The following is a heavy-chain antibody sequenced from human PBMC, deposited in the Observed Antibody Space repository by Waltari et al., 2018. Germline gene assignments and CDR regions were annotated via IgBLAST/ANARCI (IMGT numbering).Heavy chain of an antibody. CDR1: GFTFSSYG. D-gene: IGHD1-26*01. V-gene: IGHV3-30*02. J-gene: IGHJ6*03. CDR2: IRYDGSNK. CDR3: AKGVAGATMTYYYYMDV. Sequence: QVQLVESGGCVVQPGGSLRLSCAASGFTFSSYGMHWVRQAPGQGLEWVEFIRYDGSNKYYADSVKGRFTISRDNSKNTLYLQMNSLRAEDTAVYYCAKGVAGATMTYYYYMDVWGKGTMVTVSS.